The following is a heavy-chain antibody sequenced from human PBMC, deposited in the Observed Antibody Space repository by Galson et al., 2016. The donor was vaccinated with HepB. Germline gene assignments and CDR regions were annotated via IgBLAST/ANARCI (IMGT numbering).Heavy chain of an antibody. CDR2: INPSGVST. J-gene: IGHJ4*02. CDR1: GHTFTIYY. Sequence: SVKVSCKASGHTFTIYYMHWVRQAPGQGLEWMGVINPSGVSTSYAQKLQGRVTITRDTSTNTVHMELSSLRSEDTAIYYCASAGVVPAASFDYWGQGTLVTVSS. D-gene: IGHD2-2*01. CDR3: ASAGVVPAASFDY. V-gene: IGHV1-46*01.